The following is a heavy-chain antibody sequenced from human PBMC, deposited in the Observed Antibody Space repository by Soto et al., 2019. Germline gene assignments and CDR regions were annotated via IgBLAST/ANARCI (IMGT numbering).Heavy chain of an antibody. CDR3: AREVFN. J-gene: IGHJ4*02. V-gene: IGHV3-21*01. CDR2: ISSSRSYI. Sequence: EVQLVDSGGGLVKPGGSLRLSCAASGFTFSTYTMNWVCQAPGKGLEWVSSISSSRSYIYYADSVKGRFTISRDNAKNSLYLQMNSLRAEDTAVYYCAREVFNWGQGTLVTVS. CDR1: GFTFSTYT.